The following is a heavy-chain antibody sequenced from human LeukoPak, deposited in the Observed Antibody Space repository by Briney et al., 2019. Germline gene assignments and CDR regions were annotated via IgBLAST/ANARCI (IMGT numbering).Heavy chain of an antibody. J-gene: IGHJ6*02. CDR1: GFTSIAYA. CDR3: ARNQQLGGHSYYYYGMDV. CDR2: ISGGGVTT. V-gene: IGHV3-23*01. D-gene: IGHD3-16*01. Sequence: GGSLRLSCVGSGFTSIAYALTWARQAPGKGLEWVSGISGGGVTTYYADSVKGRFTISRDNSKNTLFLQMNSLRADDTAIYYCARNQQLGGHSYYYYGMDVWGQGTTVTVSS.